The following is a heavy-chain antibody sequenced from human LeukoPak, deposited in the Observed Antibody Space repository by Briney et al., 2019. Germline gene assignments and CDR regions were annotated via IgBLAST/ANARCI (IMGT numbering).Heavy chain of an antibody. J-gene: IGHJ4*02. Sequence: PGGSLRLSCAASGFTLSDYGMSWVRQAPGKGLEWVAGISTSDSTYYADSVKGRFTISRDDSKNTLYLQVDSLRAEDTAVYYCAKGTHPYLLDYWGQGTLATVSS. CDR3: AKGTHPYLLDY. D-gene: IGHD1-14*01. CDR2: ISTSDST. CDR1: GFTLSDYG. V-gene: IGHV3-23*01.